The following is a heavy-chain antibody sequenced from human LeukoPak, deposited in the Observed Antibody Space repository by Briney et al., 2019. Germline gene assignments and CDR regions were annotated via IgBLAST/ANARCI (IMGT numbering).Heavy chain of an antibody. CDR2: IWYDGSNK. CDR1: GFTFSSYG. Sequence: GRSLRLSCAASGFTFSSYGMHWVRQAPGNGLEWVAVIWYDGSNKYYADSVKGRFTISRDNSKNTLYLQMNSLRAEDTAVYYCARDPKIGYGRNFDYWGQGTLVTVSS. D-gene: IGHD5-18*01. V-gene: IGHV3-33*01. CDR3: ARDPKIGYGRNFDY. J-gene: IGHJ4*02.